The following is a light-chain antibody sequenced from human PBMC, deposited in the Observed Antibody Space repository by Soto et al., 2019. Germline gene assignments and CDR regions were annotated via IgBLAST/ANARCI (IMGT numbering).Light chain of an antibody. J-gene: IGLJ1*01. CDR3: SSYTSSSIDYV. CDR1: SSDVGGYNY. Sequence: QSALTQPASVSGSPGQSITISRTGTSSDVGGYNYVSWYQQHPGKAPNLMIYEVSNRPSGVSNRFSGSKSGNTASLTISGLQAEDEADYYCSSYTSSSIDYVFGTGTKLTVL. V-gene: IGLV2-14*01. CDR2: EVS.